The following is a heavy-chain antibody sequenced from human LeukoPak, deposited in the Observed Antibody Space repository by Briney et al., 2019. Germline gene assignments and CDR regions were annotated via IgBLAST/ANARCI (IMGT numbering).Heavy chain of an antibody. V-gene: IGHV4-4*07. J-gene: IGHJ5*02. CDR2: IYTSGST. CDR3: ARGGCTNGVCYPFDP. D-gene: IGHD2-8*01. Sequence: PSETLSLTCTVSGGSISSYYWSWIRQPAGKGLEWIGRIYTSGSTNYNPSLKSRVTMSVDTSKNQFSLKLSSVTAADTAVYYCARGGCTNGVCYPFDPWGQGTLVTVSS. CDR1: GGSISSYY.